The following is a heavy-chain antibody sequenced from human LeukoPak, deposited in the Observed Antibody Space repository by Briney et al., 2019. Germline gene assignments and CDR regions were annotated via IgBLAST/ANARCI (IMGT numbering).Heavy chain of an antibody. Sequence: PSDTLSLTCTVSGGSISSGNYHWACMRHPPGKRPEWMGSMVYSGSTYYNPSLKSRVTISVDTSKNQFSLKVTSVTAADTAVYYCARHPTRRDVYDHLDYWGQGTLVTVSS. CDR1: GGSISSGNYH. D-gene: IGHD5/OR15-5a*01. CDR3: ARHPTRRDVYDHLDY. V-gene: IGHV4-39*01. CDR2: MVYSGST. J-gene: IGHJ4*02.